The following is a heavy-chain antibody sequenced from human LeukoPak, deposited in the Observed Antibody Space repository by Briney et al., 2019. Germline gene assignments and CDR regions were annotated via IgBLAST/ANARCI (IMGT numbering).Heavy chain of an antibody. CDR3: ARNVSRGEPGGAFDM. V-gene: IGHV4-39*01. CDR2: IYYSGST. D-gene: IGHD3-16*01. Sequence: SETLSLTCTVSGDSLSSSSYYCGWIRQPPGKGLEWIASIYYSGSTHYNPSLKSRVTISVDTSRNQFSLELRTATAADTAMYYCARNVSRGEPGGAFDMWGQGTMVTVSS. CDR1: GDSLSSSSYY. J-gene: IGHJ3*02.